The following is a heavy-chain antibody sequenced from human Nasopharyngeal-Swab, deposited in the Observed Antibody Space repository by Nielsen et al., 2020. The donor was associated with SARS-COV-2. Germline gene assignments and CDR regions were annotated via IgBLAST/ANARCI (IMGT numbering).Heavy chain of an antibody. CDR1: GASISSGHYY. CDR3: ARQGFGEGD. Sequence: SETLSLTCTVSGASISSGHYYWGWIRHPPGKGLEWIASVHNSGATYYNPSLKSRVTIDIHTSKNHFSLRLHSVTAADTAIYYCARQGFGEGDWGQGTLVTVSS. D-gene: IGHD3-10*01. V-gene: IGHV4-39*02. J-gene: IGHJ4*02. CDR2: VHNSGAT.